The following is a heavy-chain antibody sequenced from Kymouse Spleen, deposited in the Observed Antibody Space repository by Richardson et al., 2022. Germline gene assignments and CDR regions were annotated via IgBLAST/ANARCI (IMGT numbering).Heavy chain of an antibody. CDR3: APIAVAGTSDY. J-gene: IGHJ4*02. CDR1: GGSFSGYY. Sequence: QVQLQQWGAGLLKPSETLSLTCAVYGGSFSGYYWSWIRQPPGKGLEWIGEINHSGSTNYNPSLKSRVTISVDTSKNQFSLKLSSVTAADTAVYYCAPIAVAGTSDYWGQGTLVTVSS. CDR2: INHSGST. V-gene: IGHV4-34*01. D-gene: IGHD6-19*01.